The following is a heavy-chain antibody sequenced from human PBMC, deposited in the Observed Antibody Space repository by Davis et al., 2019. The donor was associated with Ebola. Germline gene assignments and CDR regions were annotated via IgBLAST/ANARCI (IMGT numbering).Heavy chain of an antibody. V-gene: IGHV4-39*01. Sequence: MPSETLSLTCSVSGGSINDFKHYWGWIRQPPGQGLEWIGNIYYSGTTYYNPSLNSRVTISADTSKNQFSLRLTSVTAADRAVYYCVSSILYSFDYWSQGTLVTVSA. J-gene: IGHJ4*02. CDR2: IYYSGTT. CDR1: GGSINDFKHY. D-gene: IGHD2-21*01. CDR3: VSSILYSFDY.